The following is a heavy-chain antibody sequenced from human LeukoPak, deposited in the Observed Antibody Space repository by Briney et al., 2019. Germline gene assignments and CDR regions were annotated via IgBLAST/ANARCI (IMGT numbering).Heavy chain of an antibody. CDR1: GYTFTAYY. D-gene: IGHD5-18*01. CDR3: ARENTAMVGVFDY. Sequence: ASVKVSCTASGYTFTAYYMHWVRQAPGQGLEWMGWINPDTGGTNYAHKFKGRVTMSRDTSISTAYMDLSRLTSDDTAVYCCARENTAMVGVFDYWGQGPLVTVSS. CDR2: INPDTGGT. V-gene: IGHV1-2*07. J-gene: IGHJ4*02.